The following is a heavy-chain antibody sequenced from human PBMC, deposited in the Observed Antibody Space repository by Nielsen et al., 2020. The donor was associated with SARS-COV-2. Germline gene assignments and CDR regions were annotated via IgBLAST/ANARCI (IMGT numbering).Heavy chain of an antibody. CDR3: AREQVVVTARDYYYYGMDV. D-gene: IGHD2-21*02. CDR2: INVGNGNT. Sequence: WVRQAPGQGLEWMGWINVGNGNTNYAQKLQGRVTMTTDTSTSTAYMELRSLRSDDTAVYYCAREQVVVTARDYYYYGMDVWGQGTTVTVSS. J-gene: IGHJ6*02. V-gene: IGHV1-18*01.